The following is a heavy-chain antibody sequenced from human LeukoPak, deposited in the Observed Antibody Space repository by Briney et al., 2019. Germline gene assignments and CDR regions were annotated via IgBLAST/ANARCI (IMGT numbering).Heavy chain of an antibody. CDR3: ARGLYGDGDY. J-gene: IGHJ4*02. CDR2: ISTYNGNT. V-gene: IGHV1-18*01. Sequence: ASVKVSCKASGYTFTSYGISWVRQAPGQGPEWMGWISTYNGNTNYAQKFQGRVTMTTDTSTSTACMELRSLRSDDTAVYYCARGLYGDGDYWGQGTLVTVSS. CDR1: GYTFTSYG. D-gene: IGHD4-17*01.